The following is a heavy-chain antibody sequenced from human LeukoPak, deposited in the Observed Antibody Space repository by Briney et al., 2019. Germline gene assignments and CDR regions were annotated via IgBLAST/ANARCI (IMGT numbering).Heavy chain of an antibody. CDR1: GGSISSYY. J-gene: IGHJ4*02. Sequence: SETLSLTCTVSGGSISSYYWSWIRQPPGKGLEWIGYIYYSGSTNYNSSLKSRVTISVDTSKNQFSLKLSSVTAADTAVYYCARLYSSGCFDYWGQGTLVAVSS. CDR3: ARLYSSGCFDY. D-gene: IGHD6-19*01. V-gene: IGHV4-59*01. CDR2: IYYSGST.